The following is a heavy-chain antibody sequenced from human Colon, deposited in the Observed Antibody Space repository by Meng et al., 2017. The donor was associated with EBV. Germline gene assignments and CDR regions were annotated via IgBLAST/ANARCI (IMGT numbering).Heavy chain of an antibody. V-gene: IGHV7-4-1*02. CDR1: GYTFINYA. D-gene: IGHD3-22*01. CDR3: ARGGPYPDSSGFHWYFDL. Sequence: VSLVHCGSELKKPGASVKVSCKASGYTFINYAINWVRQAPGQGLEWMGWINTHTGNPTYGQGFTGRFVLSSDTSVSTANLQISSLKAEDTAVYYCARGGPYPDSSGFHWYFDLWGRGTLVTVSS. J-gene: IGHJ2*01. CDR2: INTHTGNP.